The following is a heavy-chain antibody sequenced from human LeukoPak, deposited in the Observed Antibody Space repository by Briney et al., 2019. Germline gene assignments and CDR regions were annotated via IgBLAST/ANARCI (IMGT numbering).Heavy chain of an antibody. CDR2: ISYDGSNK. CDR3: AKVHPRFGLDTYFDC. J-gene: IGHJ4*02. V-gene: IGHV3-30*18. Sequence: SLRLSCAPSGFTSSSYGMHWVRQAPGRGLEWVAVISYDGSNKYYADSVKGRFTISRDNSKDTLYLQMNSRRAEDTAVYYCAKVHPRFGLDTYFDCWGQGTLVTVSS. CDR1: GFTSSSYG. D-gene: IGHD3/OR15-3a*01.